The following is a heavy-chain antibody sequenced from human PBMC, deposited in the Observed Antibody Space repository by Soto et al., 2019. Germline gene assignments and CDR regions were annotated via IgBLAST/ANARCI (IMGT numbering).Heavy chain of an antibody. V-gene: IGHV2-5*02. CDR1: GFSLSTSGVG. D-gene: IGHD3-10*01. Sequence: QITLKESGPTLVKPTQTLTLTCTFSGFSLSTSGVGVGWIRQPPGKALEWLALIYWDGDKRYSPSLKSRLTITKDTSKNQVHLKTTNMDPVDTATYYCAHSRYYYGSGSYPLNGMDVWGLGTTVTVSS. CDR3: AHSRYYYGSGSYPLNGMDV. J-gene: IGHJ6*02. CDR2: IYWDGDK.